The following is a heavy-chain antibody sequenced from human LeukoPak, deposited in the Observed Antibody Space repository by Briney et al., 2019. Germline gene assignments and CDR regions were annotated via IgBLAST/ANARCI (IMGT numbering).Heavy chain of an antibody. CDR2: ISSSSSYI. Sequence: GGSLRLSCAASGFTFSSYSMNWVRQAPGKGLEWVSSISSSSSYIYYADSVKGRFTISRDDAKNSLYLQMNSLRAEDTAVYYCAQSSGWYPLFDYWGQGTLVTVSS. D-gene: IGHD6-19*01. CDR1: GFTFSSYS. J-gene: IGHJ4*02. CDR3: AQSSGWYPLFDY. V-gene: IGHV3-21*01.